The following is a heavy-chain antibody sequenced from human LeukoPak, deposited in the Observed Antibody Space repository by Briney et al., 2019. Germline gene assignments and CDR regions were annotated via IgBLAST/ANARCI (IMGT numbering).Heavy chain of an antibody. CDR3: ARVRYDYVWGSYRLIDY. V-gene: IGHV1-8*01. CDR1: GYTFTSYD. D-gene: IGHD3-16*02. Sequence: GASVKVSCKASGYTFTSYDINWVRQATGQGLEWMGWMNPNSGNTGYAQKFQGRVTMTRNTSISTAYMEPSSLRSEDTAVYYCARVRYDYVWGSYRLIDYWGQGTLVTVSS. CDR2: MNPNSGNT. J-gene: IGHJ4*02.